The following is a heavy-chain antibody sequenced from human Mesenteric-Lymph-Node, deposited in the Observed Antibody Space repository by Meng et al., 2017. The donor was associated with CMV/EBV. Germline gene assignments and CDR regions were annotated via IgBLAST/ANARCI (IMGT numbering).Heavy chain of an antibody. Sequence: GSLRLSCTVSGYSISSGYYWGWIRQPPGKGLEYIGRIYHSGSTYYNPSLKSRVTISVDTSKNQFSLKLNSVTAADTAVYYCARVYSSSWTIDYWGQGTLVTVSS. CDR3: ARVYSSSWTIDY. V-gene: IGHV4-38-2*02. CDR1: GYSISSGYY. D-gene: IGHD6-13*01. CDR2: IYHSGST. J-gene: IGHJ4*02.